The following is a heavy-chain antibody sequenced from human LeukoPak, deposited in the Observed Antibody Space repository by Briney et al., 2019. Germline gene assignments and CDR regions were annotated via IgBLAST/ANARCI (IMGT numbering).Heavy chain of an antibody. CDR1: GFTVSSNY. CDR2: IYSGGST. D-gene: IGHD1-1*01. V-gene: IGHV3-53*01. CDR3: ARDLGREFDY. J-gene: IGHJ4*02. Sequence: GGSLRLSCAASGFTVSSNYMSWVRQAPGKGLEWVSVIYSGGSTYYADSVKGRFTISRDNSKNTLYLQMNSLRAEDAAVYCCARDLGREFDYWGQGTLVTVSS.